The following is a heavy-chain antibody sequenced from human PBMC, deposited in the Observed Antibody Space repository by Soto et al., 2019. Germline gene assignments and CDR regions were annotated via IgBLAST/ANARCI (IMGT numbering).Heavy chain of an antibody. Sequence: GGSLRLSCAASGFTFSSYWMSWVRQAPGKGLEWVANIKQDGSEKYYVDSVKGRFTISRDNAKNSLYLQMNSLRAEDTAVYYCARDWYYYDSSGPSDYWGQGTLVTVSS. V-gene: IGHV3-7*01. J-gene: IGHJ4*02. D-gene: IGHD3-22*01. CDR3: ARDWYYYDSSGPSDY. CDR1: GFTFSSYW. CDR2: IKQDGSEK.